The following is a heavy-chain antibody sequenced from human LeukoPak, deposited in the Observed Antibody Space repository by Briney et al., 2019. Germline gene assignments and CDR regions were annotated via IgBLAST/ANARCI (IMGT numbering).Heavy chain of an antibody. V-gene: IGHV3-23*01. CDR3: AKSVSGWYDYFDY. D-gene: IGHD6-19*01. CDR1: GFTFSSYA. Sequence: GGSLRLSCAASGFTFSSYAMSWVRQAPGKGLEWVSAISGSGGSTYYADSVEGRFTISRDNSKNTLYLQMNSLRAEDTAVYYCAKSVSGWYDYFDYWGQGTLVTVSS. J-gene: IGHJ4*02. CDR2: ISGSGGST.